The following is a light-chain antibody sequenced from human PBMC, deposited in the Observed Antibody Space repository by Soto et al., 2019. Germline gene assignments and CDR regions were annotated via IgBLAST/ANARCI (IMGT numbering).Light chain of an antibody. J-gene: IGLJ1*01. Sequence: QSALTQPRSVSGSPGQSVTISCTGTSSDVGCYNYVSWYQQHPGKAPKLIIYDVSKRPSGVPDRFSGSKSGNTSSLTISGLQAEDEAEYYCCSYAGSYRIFGTGTKLTVL. V-gene: IGLV2-11*01. CDR2: DVS. CDR1: SSDVGCYNY. CDR3: CSYAGSYRI.